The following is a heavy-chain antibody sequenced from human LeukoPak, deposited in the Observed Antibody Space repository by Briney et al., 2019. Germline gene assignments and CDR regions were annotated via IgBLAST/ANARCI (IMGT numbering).Heavy chain of an antibody. CDR1: GYTFSTYD. J-gene: IGHJ6*03. CDR2: MNPKNGNT. Sequence: ASVKVSCKAAGYTFSTYDISWVRQATGQGLEWMGWMNPKNGNTLYAQKFQGRVTMTRNTSISTAYMELSSVRSEDTAVYYCARFLKNPVNRRGPANYYMDVWGKGTTVTISS. D-gene: IGHD2/OR15-2a*01. V-gene: IGHV1-8*01. CDR3: ARFLKNPVNRRGPANYYMDV.